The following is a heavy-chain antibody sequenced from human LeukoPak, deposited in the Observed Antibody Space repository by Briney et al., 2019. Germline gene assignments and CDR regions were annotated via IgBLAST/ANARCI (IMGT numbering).Heavy chain of an antibody. Sequence: PGGSLRLSCAASGFAFSGYGMHWVRQAPGKRLEWVAVIWSDGNRKYYLDSVKGRFTISRDNSENTLYLQMNSLRAEDTAIYYCATGTDSSGYYPFDYWGQGTLVTVSS. V-gene: IGHV3-33*01. J-gene: IGHJ4*02. CDR2: IWSDGNRK. CDR3: ATGTDSSGYYPFDY. D-gene: IGHD3-22*01. CDR1: GFAFSGYG.